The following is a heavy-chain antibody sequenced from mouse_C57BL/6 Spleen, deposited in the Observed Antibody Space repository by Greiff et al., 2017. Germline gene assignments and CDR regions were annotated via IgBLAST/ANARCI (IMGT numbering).Heavy chain of an antibody. V-gene: IGHV1-52*01. CDR3: AREDDYDGAWFAY. CDR2: IDPSDSET. Sequence: QVQLQQPGAELVRPGSSVKLSCKASGYTFTSYWMPWVKQRPIQGLEWIGNIDPSDSETHYNQKFKDKATLTVDKSSSTAYMQLSSLTSEDSAVYYCAREDDYDGAWFAYWGQGTLVTVSA. D-gene: IGHD2-4*01. J-gene: IGHJ3*01. CDR1: GYTFTSYW.